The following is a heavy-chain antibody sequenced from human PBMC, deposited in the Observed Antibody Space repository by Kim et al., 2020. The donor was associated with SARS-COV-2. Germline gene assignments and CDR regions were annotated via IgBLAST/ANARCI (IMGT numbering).Heavy chain of an antibody. J-gene: IGHJ3*02. Sequence: VKGRFTISRDKSKNTLYLQMSSLRAEDTAVYYCVRDSRVDTAMATVSFDIWGQGTMVTVSS. V-gene: IGHV3-64D*06. D-gene: IGHD5-18*01. CDR3: VRDSRVDTAMATVSFDI.